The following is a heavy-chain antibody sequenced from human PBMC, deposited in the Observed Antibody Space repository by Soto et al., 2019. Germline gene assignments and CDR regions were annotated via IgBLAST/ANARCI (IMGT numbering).Heavy chain of an antibody. CDR3: ARMESFGSLNWFDP. V-gene: IGHV1-8*01. CDR2: MNPGSGDT. J-gene: IGHJ5*02. CDR1: GYSFTNND. Sequence: XSVKVSLNAAGYSFTNNDFIWVRRATGQGLEWMGWMNPGSGDTVYAQKFQGRVTMTRDISIATAYMELTSLTSEDTAIYYCARMESFGSLNWFDPWGQGTLVTVSS. D-gene: IGHD5-18*01.